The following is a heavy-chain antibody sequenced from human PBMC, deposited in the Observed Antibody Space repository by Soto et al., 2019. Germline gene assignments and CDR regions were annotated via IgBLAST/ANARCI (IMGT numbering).Heavy chain of an antibody. D-gene: IGHD6-13*01. V-gene: IGHV4-34*01. Sequence: SETLALTCAVYGGSVSGYYWGGIRQPPGKGLEWIGEINHSGSTNYNPSLKSRVTISVDTSKNQFSLKLSSVTAADTAVYYCARGYPGIAAAGPYNWFDPWGQGTLVTVSS. CDR2: INHSGST. CDR3: ARGYPGIAAAGPYNWFDP. CDR1: GGSVSGYY. J-gene: IGHJ5*02.